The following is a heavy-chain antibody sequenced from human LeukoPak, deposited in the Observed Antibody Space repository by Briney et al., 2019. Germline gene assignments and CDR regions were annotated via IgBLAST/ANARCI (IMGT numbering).Heavy chain of an antibody. CDR1: GFSFSDFY. D-gene: IGHD4-17*01. CDR2: ITDSGSTN. CDR3: ARETSYGDYTYLDY. J-gene: IGHJ4*02. Sequence: GGSLRLSCAASGFSFSDFYMNWIRQAPGKGLEWVSYITDSGSTNYYADSVKGRFTISRDNAKNSLYLQMNSLRAEDTAVYYCARETSYGDYTYLDYWGQGTLVTVSS. V-gene: IGHV3-11*01.